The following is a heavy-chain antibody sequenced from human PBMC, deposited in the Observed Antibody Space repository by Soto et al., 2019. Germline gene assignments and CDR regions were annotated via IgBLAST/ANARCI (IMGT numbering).Heavy chain of an antibody. J-gene: IGHJ4*02. CDR1: GYTFSSYA. V-gene: IGHV1-3*01. Sequence: ASVKVSCKASGYTFSSYAMYWVRQAPGQRLEWVGWINAGNGDTKYSQKFQGRVTITRDTSASTAYMELSSLSSEDTSVYYCARERGLGAKPRDYWGQGTLVTVYS. D-gene: IGHD1-26*01. CDR3: ARERGLGAKPRDY. CDR2: INAGNGDT.